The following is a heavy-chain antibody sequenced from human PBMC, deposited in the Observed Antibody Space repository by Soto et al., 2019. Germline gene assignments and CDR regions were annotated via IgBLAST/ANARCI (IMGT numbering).Heavy chain of an antibody. Sequence: QVQLVQSGAEVKKPGASVKVSCKASGYTFTSYGLSWVRQAPGQGLEWMGWISAYNRNTNYAQKLQGRVTIATDTFSSTAYMELRSLRSDDTAVYYCARVIAAAADFDYWGQGTLVTVSS. V-gene: IGHV1-18*01. D-gene: IGHD6-13*01. J-gene: IGHJ4*02. CDR3: ARVIAAAADFDY. CDR1: GYTFTSYG. CDR2: ISAYNRNT.